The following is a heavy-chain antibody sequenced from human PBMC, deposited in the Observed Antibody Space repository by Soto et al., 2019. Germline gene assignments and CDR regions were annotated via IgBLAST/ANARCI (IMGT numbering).Heavy chain of an antibody. CDR3: ARDRTYSSSSFYYYYGMDV. V-gene: IGHV1-8*01. CDR1: AYTFTSYD. CDR2: MNPNRGNT. Sequence: QVQLVQSGAEVKKPGASVKVSCKASAYTFTSYDINWVRQATGQGLEWMGWMNPNRGNTGYAQKFQGRVTMTRNTSISTAYMELSSLRSEDTAVYYCARDRTYSSSSFYYYYGMDVWGQGTTVTVSS. J-gene: IGHJ6*02. D-gene: IGHD6-6*01.